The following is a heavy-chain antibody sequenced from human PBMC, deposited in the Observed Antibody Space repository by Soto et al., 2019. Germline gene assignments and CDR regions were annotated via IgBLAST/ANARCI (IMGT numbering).Heavy chain of an antibody. J-gene: IGHJ5*02. CDR3: AGTTSRTYYDFWSGSTSPP. Sequence: PSETLRLPCILSGGSISSYYWGWIRQPPGKGLDWIGYIYYSGSTNYNPSLKSRVTISVDTSKNQFSLKLSSVTAAETAVYYCAGTTSRTYYDFWSGSTSPPWGQGTMVTVSS. CDR2: IYYSGST. CDR1: GGSISSYY. D-gene: IGHD3-3*01. V-gene: IGHV4-59*01.